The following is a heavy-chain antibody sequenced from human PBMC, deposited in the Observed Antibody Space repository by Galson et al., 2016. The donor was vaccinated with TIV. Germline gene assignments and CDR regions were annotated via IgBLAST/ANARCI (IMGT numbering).Heavy chain of an antibody. Sequence: SETLSLTCTVSGGSISHYYWTWIRQTPGKGLEWIGYIFYTGNTDYNPSLKSRLTVSVDTSKNQLSLKLDSLTPADTAVYYCASLHAVAVGYWGQGTLVTVSS. CDR2: IFYTGNT. CDR1: GGSISHYY. J-gene: IGHJ4*02. D-gene: IGHD6-19*01. V-gene: IGHV4-59*12. CDR3: ASLHAVAVGY.